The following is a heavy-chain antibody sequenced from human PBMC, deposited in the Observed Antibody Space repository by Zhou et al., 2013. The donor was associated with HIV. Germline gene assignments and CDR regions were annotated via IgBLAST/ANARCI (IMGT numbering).Heavy chain of an antibody. V-gene: IGHV1-18*01. CDR2: ISSYNGHT. Sequence: QVQLLQSGVEVKKPGASVKVSCKASGFTFTVFGIGWVRQAPGQGLEWMGWISSYNGHTNYAQKFQGRLTVTTDTSTSTAYMELRSLASDDTAVYYCARAYSTAWYGGGFYYMDVVGVRGPRSPVSS. CDR1: GFTFTVFG. D-gene: IGHD4-4*01. CDR3: ARAYSTAWYGGGFYYMDV. J-gene: IGHJ6*03.